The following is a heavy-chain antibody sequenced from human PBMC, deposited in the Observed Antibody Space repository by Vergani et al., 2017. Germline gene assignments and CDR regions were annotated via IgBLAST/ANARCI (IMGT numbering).Heavy chain of an antibody. CDR2: INNNGGST. V-gene: IGHV3-23*01. D-gene: IGHD2-2*01. J-gene: IGHJ3*01. Sequence: QLLESGGGLIQPGGSLRLSCAASGFTFNSYAMTWVRQAPGKGLEWVSGINNNGGSTYYADSVKGRFTISRDNSKNTLYLQMTDLRAEDTATYYCAKVCGXTSCPYGGGAFDVWGHGTMATVSS. CDR1: GFTFNSYA. CDR3: AKVCGXTSCPYGGGAFDV.